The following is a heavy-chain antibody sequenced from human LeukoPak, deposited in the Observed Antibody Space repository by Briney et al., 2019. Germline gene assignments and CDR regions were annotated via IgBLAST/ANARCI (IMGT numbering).Heavy chain of an antibody. D-gene: IGHD2-15*01. CDR2: IYTSGST. Sequence: PSETLSLTCTVSGGSISSYYRSWIRQPAGKGLEWIGRIYTSGSTNYNPSLKSRVTMSVDTYKNQFSLKLSSVTAADTAVYYCARVNLDLVAATLGWFDPWGQGTLVTVSS. J-gene: IGHJ5*02. V-gene: IGHV4-4*07. CDR1: GGSISSYY. CDR3: ARVNLDLVAATLGWFDP.